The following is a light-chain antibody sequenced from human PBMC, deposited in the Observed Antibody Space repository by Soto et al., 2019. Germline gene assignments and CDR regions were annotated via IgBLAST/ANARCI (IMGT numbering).Light chain of an antibody. CDR1: QSVSSN. V-gene: IGKV3-11*01. CDR3: QQRSNWPT. CDR2: GAS. Sequence: EIVMTQSPATLSVSPGERATLSCRASQSVSSNLAWYQQKPGQAPRLLIYGASSRATGIPDRFSGSGSGTDFTLTISSLEPEDFAVYYCQQRSNWPTFGQ. J-gene: IGKJ5*01.